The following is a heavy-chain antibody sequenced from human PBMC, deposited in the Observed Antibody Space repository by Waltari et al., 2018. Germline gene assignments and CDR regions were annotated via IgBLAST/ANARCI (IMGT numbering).Heavy chain of an antibody. CDR1: GYTFTSYG. J-gene: IGHJ3*02. CDR3: ARGRNYYGSGTPPWNAFDI. CDR2: ISAYNGNT. D-gene: IGHD3-10*01. Sequence: VQLVQSGAEVKKPGASVKVSCKASGYTFTSYGISWVRQAPGQGLEWMGWISAYNGNTNYAQKLQGRVTMTTDTSTSTACMELRSLRSDDTAVYYCARGRNYYGSGTPPWNAFDIWGQGTMVTVSS. V-gene: IGHV1-18*01.